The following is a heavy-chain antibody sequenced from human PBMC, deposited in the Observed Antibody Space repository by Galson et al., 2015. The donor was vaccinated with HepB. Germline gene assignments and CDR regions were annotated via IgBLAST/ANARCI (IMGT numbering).Heavy chain of an antibody. J-gene: IGHJ5*01. CDR3: AKGYGSFDS. CDR1: GFTFSYYA. V-gene: IGHV3-23*01. Sequence: SLRLSCAASGFTFSYYAMAWVRQAPGKGLEWISAITHSGDNTYSADSMKGRFFISRDNSKNMLYLQMDSLTAEDTGLYFCAKGYGSFDSWAQGILVTVSS. D-gene: IGHD3-16*01. CDR2: ITHSGDNT.